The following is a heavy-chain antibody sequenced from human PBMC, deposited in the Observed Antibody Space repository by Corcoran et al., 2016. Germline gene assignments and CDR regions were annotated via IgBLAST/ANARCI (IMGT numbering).Heavy chain of an antibody. CDR1: GYTFTSYY. V-gene: IGHV1-46*01. CDR2: INPSGGST. Sequence: QVQLVQSGAEVKKPGASVKVSCKASGYTFTSYYMHWVRQAPGQGLEWMGIINPSGGSTSYAQKFQGRVTMTRDTSTSTVYMELSSLRSEDTAVYYCARVGTGDSAGYYYDGMDVWGQGTTVTVSS. J-gene: IGHJ6*02. D-gene: IGHD2-21*02. CDR3: ARVGTGDSAGYYYDGMDV.